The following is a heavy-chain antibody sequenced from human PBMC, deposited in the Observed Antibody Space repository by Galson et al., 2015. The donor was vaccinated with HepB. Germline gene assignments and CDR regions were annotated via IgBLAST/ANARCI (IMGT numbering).Heavy chain of an antibody. Sequence: SVKVSCKASGGTFSSYTISWVRQAPGQGLEWMGRIIPILNITNYAQKFQGRVTITADKSTSTAYMELSSLRSEDTAVYYCATIAAAGTDYYYYGMDVWGQGTTVTDSS. V-gene: IGHV1-69*02. CDR2: IIPILNIT. CDR3: ATIAAAGTDYYYYGMDV. D-gene: IGHD6-13*01. J-gene: IGHJ6*02. CDR1: GGTFSSYT.